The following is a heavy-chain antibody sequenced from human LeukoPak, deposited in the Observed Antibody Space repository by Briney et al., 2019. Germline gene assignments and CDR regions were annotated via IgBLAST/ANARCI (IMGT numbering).Heavy chain of an antibody. Sequence: GGSLRLSCAASGFTFSSYGMHWVRQAPGKGLEWVAFIRYDGSNKYYADSVKGRFTISRDNAKNSLYLQMNSLRAEVSAVYYCARVRYDSGWYDYWGQGALVTVSS. CDR3: ARVRYDSGWYDY. J-gene: IGHJ4*02. D-gene: IGHD6-19*01. V-gene: IGHV3-30*02. CDR2: IRYDGSNK. CDR1: GFTFSSYG.